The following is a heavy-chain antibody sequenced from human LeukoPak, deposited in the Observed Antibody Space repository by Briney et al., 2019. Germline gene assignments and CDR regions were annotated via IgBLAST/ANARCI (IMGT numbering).Heavy chain of an antibody. CDR3: TTVAPKPGYSSSWHKYDY. Sequence: GGSLRLSCAASGFTFSNAWMSWVRQAPGKGLEWVGRIKSKTDGGTTDYAAPVKGRFTISRDDSKNTLYLQMNSLKTEDTAVYYCTTVAPKPGYSSSWHKYDYWGQGTLVTVSS. D-gene: IGHD6-13*01. V-gene: IGHV3-15*01. CDR2: IKSKTDGGTT. CDR1: GFTFSNAW. J-gene: IGHJ4*02.